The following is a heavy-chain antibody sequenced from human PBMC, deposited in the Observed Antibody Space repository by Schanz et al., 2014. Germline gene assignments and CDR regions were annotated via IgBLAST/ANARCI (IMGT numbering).Heavy chain of an antibody. Sequence: EVELVESGGGLVKPGGSLRLSCVVSGFTFTNAWMSWVRQAPGKGLEWVGRIKSNTDGGTTDYATPVKGRFTISRDDSKNTLYLQMNSLRAEDTAVYYCAKDCPSDYCDHCFDFWGQGTLVTVSS. D-gene: IGHD4-17*01. J-gene: IGHJ4*02. CDR3: AKDCPSDYCDHCFDF. CDR2: IKSNTDGGTT. V-gene: IGHV3-15*01. CDR1: GFTFTNAW.